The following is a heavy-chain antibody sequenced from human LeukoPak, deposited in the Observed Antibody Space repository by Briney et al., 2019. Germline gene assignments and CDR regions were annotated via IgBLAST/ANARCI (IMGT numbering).Heavy chain of an antibody. CDR1: GFTFSSHA. D-gene: IGHD5-18*01. Sequence: PGGSLRLSCAASGFTFSSHAMHWVRQAPGKGLEWVAVISYDGSNKYYADSVKGRFTISRDNSKNTLYLQMNSLRAEDTAVYYCARAYRTQLWFNDYWGQGTLVTVSS. V-gene: IGHV3-30-3*01. J-gene: IGHJ4*02. CDR3: ARAYRTQLWFNDY. CDR2: ISYDGSNK.